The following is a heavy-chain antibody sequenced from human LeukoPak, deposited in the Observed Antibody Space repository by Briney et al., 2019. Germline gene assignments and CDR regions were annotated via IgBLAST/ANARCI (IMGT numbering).Heavy chain of an antibody. V-gene: IGHV4-59*01. CDR1: GGSISSDY. D-gene: IGHD4-11*01. CDR3: ARGFYSPHY. Sequence: PSETLSLTCTVSGGSISSDYWSWIRQPPGKGLEWIGYIYYSGRTYYNPSLKSRITISVDTSKNQFSLKLSSVTAADTAVYYCARGFYSPHYWGQETLVSVSS. J-gene: IGHJ4*02. CDR2: IYYSGRT.